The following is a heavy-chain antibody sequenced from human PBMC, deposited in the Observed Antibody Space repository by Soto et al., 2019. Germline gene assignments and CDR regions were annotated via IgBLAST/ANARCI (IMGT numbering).Heavy chain of an antibody. CDR1: GFTFSSYW. V-gene: IGHV3-7*03. CDR2: IKQDGSEK. D-gene: IGHD2-21*02. CDR3: AINQDIVVVTAIDAFDI. Sequence: GGSLRLSCAASGFTFSSYWMSWVRQAPGKGLEWVANIKQDGSEKYYVDSVKGRFTISRDNAKNSLYLQMNSLRAEDTAVYYCAINQDIVVVTAIDAFDIWGQGTMVTVSS. J-gene: IGHJ3*02.